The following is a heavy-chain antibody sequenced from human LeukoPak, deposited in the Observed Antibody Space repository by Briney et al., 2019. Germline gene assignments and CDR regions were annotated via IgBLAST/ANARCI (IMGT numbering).Heavy chain of an antibody. CDR2: INWNGGST. D-gene: IGHD4-23*01. Sequence: QSGGSLRLSCAAPGFTFDDYGMTWVRQAPGKGLEWVSGINWNGGSTGYADSVKGRFTISRDNAMNSLYLQMNSLRAEDTALYYCARGHDYGGNSRFDYWGQGTLVTVSS. CDR3: ARGHDYGGNSRFDY. J-gene: IGHJ4*02. V-gene: IGHV3-20*04. CDR1: GFTFDDYG.